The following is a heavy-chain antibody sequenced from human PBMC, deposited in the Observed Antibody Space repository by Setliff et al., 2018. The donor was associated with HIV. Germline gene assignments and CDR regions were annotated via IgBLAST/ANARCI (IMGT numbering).Heavy chain of an antibody. CDR3: ARDNLYYNTWNASPVYGLDV. Sequence: QPGGSLRLSCAASGFTFSNYAMSWVRQAPGEGLEWVSAILSTGERTFYADSVQGRFTISRDNAKNSLYLQMDGLRAEDTAVYFCARDNLYYNTWNASPVYGLDVWGQGTTVTVSS. CDR2: ILSTGERT. CDR1: GFTFSNYA. J-gene: IGHJ6*02. V-gene: IGHV3-23*01. D-gene: IGHD3-3*01.